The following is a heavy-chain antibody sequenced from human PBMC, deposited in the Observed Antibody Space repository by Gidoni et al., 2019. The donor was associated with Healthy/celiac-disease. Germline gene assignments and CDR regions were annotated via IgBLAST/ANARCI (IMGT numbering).Heavy chain of an antibody. D-gene: IGHD2-15*01. J-gene: IGHJ5*02. CDR1: GGSFSGYY. V-gene: IGHV4-34*01. CDR3: ARRADIVVVVAATAPNYNWFDP. Sequence: QVQLQQWGAGLLKPSETLSLTCAVHGGSFSGYYWSWIRQPPGKGLEWIGEINHSGSTNYNPSLKSRVTISVDTSKNQFSLKLSSVTAADTAVYYCARRADIVVVVAATAPNYNWFDPWGQGTLVTVSS. CDR2: INHSGST.